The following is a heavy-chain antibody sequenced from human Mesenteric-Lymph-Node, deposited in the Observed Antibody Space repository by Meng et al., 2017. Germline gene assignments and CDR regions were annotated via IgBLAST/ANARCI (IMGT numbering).Heavy chain of an antibody. D-gene: IGHD3-10*01. V-gene: IGHV1-2*02. J-gene: IGHJ4*02. CDR3: ASALVGGAPSGFDF. CDR2: IYAKNGGT. CDR1: GDTFTGYF. Sequence: ASVKVSCKASGDTFTGYFMYWVRQAPGQGLEWMGWIYAKNGGTNYGQKFRGRVTMTRDTTINSAYMALSKLRAEDTAIYYCASALVGGAPSGFDFRGQGTLVTVSS.